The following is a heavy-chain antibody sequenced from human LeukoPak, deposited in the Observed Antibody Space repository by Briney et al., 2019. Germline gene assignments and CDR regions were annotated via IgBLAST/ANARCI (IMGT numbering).Heavy chain of an antibody. V-gene: IGHV4-59*01. CDR3: ARTEGKFYYDSSGSYDYNYYMDV. CDR1: GGSLTSYC. Sequence: SETLSLTCTVSGGSLTSYCCSWIRQPPGKGLEWMGHIYFGGNTNYNPSLKSRLTMSVDTSSNQFSLKLGSVTAADTAVYYCARTEGKFYYDSSGSYDYNYYMDVWGKGTTVTVSS. J-gene: IGHJ6*03. D-gene: IGHD3-22*01. CDR2: IYFGGNT.